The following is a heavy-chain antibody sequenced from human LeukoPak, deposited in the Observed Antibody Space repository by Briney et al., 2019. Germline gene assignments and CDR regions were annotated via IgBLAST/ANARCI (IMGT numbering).Heavy chain of an antibody. J-gene: IGHJ4*02. Sequence: ASVKVSCKASGYTFTSYGISWVRQAPGQGLEWMGWINPNSGGTNYAQKFQGRVTMTRDTSISTAYMELSRLRSDDTAVYYCAREVKTSIAARGLDYWGQGTLVTVSS. CDR3: AREVKTSIAARGLDY. CDR2: INPNSGGT. V-gene: IGHV1-2*02. CDR1: GYTFTSYG. D-gene: IGHD6-6*01.